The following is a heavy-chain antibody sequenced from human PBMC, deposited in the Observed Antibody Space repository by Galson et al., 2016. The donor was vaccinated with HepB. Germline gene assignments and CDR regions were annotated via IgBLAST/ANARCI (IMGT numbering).Heavy chain of an antibody. CDR2: IFYTRTT. J-gene: IGHJ4*02. V-gene: IGHV4-39*01. CDR1: GGSISTNNHY. CDR3: ARLMAIGAFDY. D-gene: IGHD5-24*01. Sequence: SETLSLTCTVSGGSISTNNHYWVWVRQPPGKGLEWVGTIFYTRTTYYSPSLKRRVNVSVDTSRNQFSLKLTSVTAADTAVYFCARLMAIGAFDYWGQGILVTVSS.